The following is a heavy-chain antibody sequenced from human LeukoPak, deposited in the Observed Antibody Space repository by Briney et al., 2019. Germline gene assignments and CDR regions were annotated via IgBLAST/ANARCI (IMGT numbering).Heavy chain of an antibody. V-gene: IGHV3-15*01. D-gene: IGHD1-26*01. CDR1: RFTISNAW. CDR2: IKNVSEGGTP. J-gene: IGHJ6*02. Sequence: PGGSLRLSCRASRFTISNAWMTWVRQAPGKGLEWVGRIKNVSEGGTPDYAAALKGRFIISRDNSRSTLYLQMNNLKTEDTAVYYCTTDFVSPQWELYYYYGTDVWGQGTTVIVSS. CDR3: TTDFVSPQWELYYYYGTDV.